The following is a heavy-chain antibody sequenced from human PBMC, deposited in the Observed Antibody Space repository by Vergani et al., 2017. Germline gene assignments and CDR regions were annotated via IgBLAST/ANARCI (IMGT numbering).Heavy chain of an antibody. CDR1: GFTFSACP. Sequence: EVQLLQSGGGVIQPGGSVRLSCAASGFTFSACPMPWVRQAPGKGLEWVSAISARYPSTYYADSVKGRFTISRDNSKNMLYLQMNSLRAEDTAVYYCAKSPATYYGDYAEYWGQGTLVTVSS. CDR2: ISARYPST. D-gene: IGHD4-17*01. CDR3: AKSPATYYGDYAEY. V-gene: IGHV3-23*01. J-gene: IGHJ4*02.